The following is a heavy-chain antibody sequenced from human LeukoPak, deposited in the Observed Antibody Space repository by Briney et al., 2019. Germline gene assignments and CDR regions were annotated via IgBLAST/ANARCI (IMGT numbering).Heavy chain of an antibody. CDR1: GSTFSSYS. D-gene: IGHD2-15*01. Sequence: GGSLRLSRVASGSTFSSYSMTWVRQAPGKGLEWVSAISGGGENTYYADSVKGRFTISRDNSKNTLYLQMNSLRAEDTAVYYCAREGPYCSGGICYRKYFFDYWGQGTLVTVSS. J-gene: IGHJ4*02. CDR2: ISGGGENT. CDR3: AREGPYCSGGICYRKYFFDY. V-gene: IGHV3-23*01.